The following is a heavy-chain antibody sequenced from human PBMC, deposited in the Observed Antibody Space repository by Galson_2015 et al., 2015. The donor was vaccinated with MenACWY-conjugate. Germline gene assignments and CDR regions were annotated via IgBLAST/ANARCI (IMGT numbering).Heavy chain of an antibody. J-gene: IGHJ4*02. CDR2: IRGSGENT. Sequence: SLRLSCAASGFTFSSYTMSWVRQAPGKGLEWVSRIRGSGENTYYLDSVKGRFTVSRDNSHNTLYLHMNSLRSEDTAFYYCAKGDTSVTAPYSWGQGTLVTVSS. CDR1: GFTFSSYT. CDR3: AKGDTSVTAPYS. D-gene: IGHD2-21*02. V-gene: IGHV3-23*01.